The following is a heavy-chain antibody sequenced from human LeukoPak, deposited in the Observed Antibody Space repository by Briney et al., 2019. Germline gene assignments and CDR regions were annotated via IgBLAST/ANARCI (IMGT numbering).Heavy chain of an antibody. V-gene: IGHV3-7*05. CDR3: ARATTLFGVDKYFHY. Sequence: GGSLSLSCAASRFTFSNFWMSWVRQVPGGGLVWVANIKQDGSDKYYVDSVKGRFTISRDNAKNSLYLQMNSLRAEDTAVYYCARATTLFGVDKYFHYWGQGTPVTVSS. D-gene: IGHD3-3*01. J-gene: IGHJ4*02. CDR1: RFTFSNFW. CDR2: IKQDGSDK.